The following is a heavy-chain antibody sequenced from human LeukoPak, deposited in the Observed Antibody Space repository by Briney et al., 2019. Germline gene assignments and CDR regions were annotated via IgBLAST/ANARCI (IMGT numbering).Heavy chain of an antibody. CDR2: IWSDGSHK. CDR1: GFTFSSFG. CDR3: ARGPDCSAGTCYFDY. J-gene: IGHJ4*02. V-gene: IGHV3-33*01. D-gene: IGHD2-15*01. Sequence: GGSLRLSCAASGFTFSSFGMNSVRQAPGKGLEWVAVIWSDGSHKYYVDSVKGRFTISRDNSRNTLYLQMSSLRAEDTAVYYCARGPDCSAGTCYFDYWGQGTLVTVSS.